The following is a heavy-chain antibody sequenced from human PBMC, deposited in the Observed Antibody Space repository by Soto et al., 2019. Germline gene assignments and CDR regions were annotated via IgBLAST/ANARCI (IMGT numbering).Heavy chain of an antibody. Sequence: SETLSLTCAVSGGSISSSNCWSWVRQPPGKGLERIGEIYHSGSTNYNPSLKSRVTISVDKSKNQFSLKLSSVTAADTAVYYCAREYDGYNYSFDYWGQGTLVTVSS. J-gene: IGHJ4*02. V-gene: IGHV4-4*02. CDR1: GGSISSSNC. D-gene: IGHD5-12*01. CDR3: AREYDGYNYSFDY. CDR2: IYHSGST.